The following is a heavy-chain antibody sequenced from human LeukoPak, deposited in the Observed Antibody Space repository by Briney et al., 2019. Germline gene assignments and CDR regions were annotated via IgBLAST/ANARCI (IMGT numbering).Heavy chain of an antibody. V-gene: IGHV3-30*04. CDR3: ARQDDKYGGDY. D-gene: IGHD3-22*01. CDR1: GFTFSTYA. J-gene: IGHJ4*02. Sequence: PGGSLRLSCATSGFTFSTYAMHWVRQAPGKGLEWVAVISFDGTDKYYADSVKGRFTISRDSSKNTPYLQMNSLRAEDSAVYYCARQDDKYGGDYWGQGTLVTVSS. CDR2: ISFDGTDK.